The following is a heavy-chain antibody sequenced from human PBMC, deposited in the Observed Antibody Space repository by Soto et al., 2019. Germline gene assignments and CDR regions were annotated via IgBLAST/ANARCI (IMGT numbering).Heavy chain of an antibody. CDR3: ARGRYGDY. J-gene: IGHJ4*02. Sequence: QVHLVQSGAEVKKPGASVMVSCKGSGYAFTTYGITWVRQAPGQGLEWMGRISAHNGNTNYAQKLQGRVTVTRDTSTSTAYMELRSLRSDDTAVYYCARGRYGDYWGQGALVTVSS. CDR1: GYAFTTYG. D-gene: IGHD1-1*01. V-gene: IGHV1-18*01. CDR2: ISAHNGNT.